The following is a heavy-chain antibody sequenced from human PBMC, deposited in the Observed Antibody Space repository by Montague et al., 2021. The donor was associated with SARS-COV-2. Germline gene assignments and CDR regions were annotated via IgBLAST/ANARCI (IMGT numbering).Heavy chain of an antibody. D-gene: IGHD3-10*01. CDR2: IYTTGRT. J-gene: IGHJ3*02. CDR1: GGSISSGSYY. Sequence: TLSLTCTVSGGSISSGSYYWSWIRQPAGKGLVWIVRIYTTGRTNYNPSLKSRVTISVDTSKNQFSLKLSSVTAADTAAYYCASERAYDYGSGTYPGGFDIWGQGTMVTVSS. V-gene: IGHV4-61*02. CDR3: ASERAYDYGSGTYPGGFDI.